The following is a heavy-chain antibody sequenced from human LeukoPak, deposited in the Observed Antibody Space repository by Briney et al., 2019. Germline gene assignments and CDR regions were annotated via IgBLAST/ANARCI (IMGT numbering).Heavy chain of an antibody. CDR3: VASFPKNWKAHDY. V-gene: IGHV1-24*01. Sequence: ASVKVSCKVSGYTLSELSMHWVRQAPAKGLEWMGGFEPEDGETIYAQKFQGRVTMTEDTSTDTAYMELSSLKSEDTAVYYCVASFPKNWKAHDYWGQGTLVTVSS. CDR1: GYTLSELS. CDR2: FEPEDGET. J-gene: IGHJ4*02. D-gene: IGHD1-1*01.